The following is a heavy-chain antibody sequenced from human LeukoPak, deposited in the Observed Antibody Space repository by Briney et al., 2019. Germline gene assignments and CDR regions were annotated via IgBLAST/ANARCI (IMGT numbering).Heavy chain of an antibody. V-gene: IGHV3-23*01. J-gene: IGHJ4*02. CDR2: IRTDGVTT. D-gene: IGHD5-24*01. Sequence: PGGSLRLSCAASGFIFSHHGMNWVRQAPGKGLEWVSGIRTDGVTTYYADSVKGRFIISGDNSKNTVYLQMNSLSAEDAAVYYCVKDDGWVQYANWGQGTLVTVSS. CDR1: GFIFSHHG. CDR3: VKDDGWVQYAN.